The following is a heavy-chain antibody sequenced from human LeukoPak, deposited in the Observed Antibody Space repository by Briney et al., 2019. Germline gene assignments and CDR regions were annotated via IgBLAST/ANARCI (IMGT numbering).Heavy chain of an antibody. Sequence: EASVKVSCKASGGTFSSYAISWVRQAPGQGLEWMGGIIPIFGTANYAQKFQGRVTITTDESTSTAYMELSSLRSEDTAVYYCATGSHHHNIGWRGDVFDYWGQGTLVTVSS. CDR3: ATGSHHHNIGWRGDVFDY. CDR1: GGTFSSYA. D-gene: IGHD2/OR15-2a*01. J-gene: IGHJ4*02. CDR2: IIPIFGTA. V-gene: IGHV1-69*05.